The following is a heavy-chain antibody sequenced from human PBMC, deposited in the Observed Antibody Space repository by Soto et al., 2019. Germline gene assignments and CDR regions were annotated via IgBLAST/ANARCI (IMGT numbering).Heavy chain of an antibody. CDR1: GGSISSYD. V-gene: IGHV4-59*01. CDR2: IYYSGST. CDR3: ARAHKITIFGVVRMGWFDP. J-gene: IGHJ5*02. Sequence: PSETLSLTCRVSGGSISSYDWSWIRQPPGKGLEWIGYIYYSGSTNYNPSLKSRVTISVDTSKNQFSLKLSSVTAADTAVYYCARAHKITIFGVVRMGWFDPWGQGTLVTVSS. D-gene: IGHD3-3*01.